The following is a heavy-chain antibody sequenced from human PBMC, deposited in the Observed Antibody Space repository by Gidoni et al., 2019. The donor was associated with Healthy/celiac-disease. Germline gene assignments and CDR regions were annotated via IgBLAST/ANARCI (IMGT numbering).Heavy chain of an antibody. Sequence: QVQLQESGPGLVKPSGTLSLTCAVSGGSISSSNWWSWVRQPPGKGLEWIGEIYHSGSTNYNPSLKSRVTISVDKSKNQFSLKLSSVTAADTAVHYCARLNVVVVVAANNYYYGMDVWGQGTTVTVSS. V-gene: IGHV4-4*02. CDR1: GGSISSSNW. CDR2: IYHSGST. D-gene: IGHD2-15*01. CDR3: ARLNVVVVVAANNYYYGMDV. J-gene: IGHJ6*02.